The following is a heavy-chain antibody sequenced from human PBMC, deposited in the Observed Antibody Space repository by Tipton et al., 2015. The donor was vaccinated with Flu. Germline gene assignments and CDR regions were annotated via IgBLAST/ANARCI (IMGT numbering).Heavy chain of an antibody. V-gene: IGHV4-59*01. CDR3: ASSVVESGIDV. J-gene: IGHJ6*02. Sequence: TLSLTCTVSGGSISSYYWSWIRQPPGKGLEWIGYIYYSGSTNYNPSLKSRVTISVDTSKNQFSLKLSSVTAADTAVYYCASSVVESGIDVWGQGTTVPVSS. CDR1: GGSISSYY. CDR2: IYYSGST. D-gene: IGHD2-15*01.